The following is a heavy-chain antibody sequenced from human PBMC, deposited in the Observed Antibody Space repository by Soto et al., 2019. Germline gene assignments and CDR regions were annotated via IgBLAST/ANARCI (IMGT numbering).Heavy chain of an antibody. Sequence: EVQLVESGGGLVQPGGSLRLSCAASGFTFSNYWMYWVRQAPGKGLEWVSRINSDGSVSSHPDSVRGRLTISTHNVKSPLYLLMDGLSAEDTAVYFCARGGCVGGTCYSLAGSFFYDVEVWGKGTTVTVFS. CDR3: ARGGCVGGTCYSLAGSFFYDVEV. CDR2: INSDGSVS. CDR1: GFTFSNYW. J-gene: IGHJ6*03. V-gene: IGHV3-74*02. D-gene: IGHD2-15*01.